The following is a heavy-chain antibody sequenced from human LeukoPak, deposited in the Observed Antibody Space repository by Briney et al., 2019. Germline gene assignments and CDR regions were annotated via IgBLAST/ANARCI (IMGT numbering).Heavy chain of an antibody. V-gene: IGHV3-23*01. Sequence: GGSLRLSCAASGFTFSDYYMSWIRQAPGKGLEWVSAISGSGGSTYYADSVKGRFTISRDNSKNTLYLQMNSLRAEDTAVYYCAKGTRAMTRYVYFDYWGQGTLVTVSS. CDR1: GFTFSDYY. J-gene: IGHJ4*02. D-gene: IGHD5-12*01. CDR3: AKGTRAMTRYVYFDY. CDR2: ISGSGGST.